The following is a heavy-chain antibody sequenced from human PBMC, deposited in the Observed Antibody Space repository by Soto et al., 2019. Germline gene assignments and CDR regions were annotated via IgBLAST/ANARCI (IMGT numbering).Heavy chain of an antibody. Sequence: ASAKVSCKASGYTFTSYGISWVRQAPGQGLEWMGWISAYNGNTNYAQKLQGRVTMTTDTSTSTAYMELRSLRSDDTAVYYCARVRGLFYDSSGYYNYYYGMDVWGQGTTVTVSS. V-gene: IGHV1-18*01. J-gene: IGHJ6*02. CDR2: ISAYNGNT. D-gene: IGHD3-22*01. CDR1: GYTFTSYG. CDR3: ARVRGLFYDSSGYYNYYYGMDV.